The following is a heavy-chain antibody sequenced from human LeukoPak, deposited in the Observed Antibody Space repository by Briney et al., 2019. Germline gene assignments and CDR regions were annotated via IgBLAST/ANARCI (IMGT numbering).Heavy chain of an antibody. CDR1: GGSIRTYY. J-gene: IGHJ4*01. V-gene: IGHV4-59*01. CDR3: ARGVDYNSYYFDS. Sequence: PSETLSLTCTVSGGSIRTYYWTWIRQPVGKGLESIGYFYYNGNANYNPSLKGRVTVSTDSSKNQVSLKLRSVTAADTAVYYCARGVDYNSYYFDSWGQGTLVTVSS. CDR2: FYYNGNA. D-gene: IGHD4-11*01.